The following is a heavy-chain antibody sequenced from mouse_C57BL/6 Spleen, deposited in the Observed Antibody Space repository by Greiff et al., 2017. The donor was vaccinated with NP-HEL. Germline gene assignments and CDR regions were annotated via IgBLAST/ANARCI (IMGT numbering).Heavy chain of an antibody. CDR3: ARGNPITTVVERAMDY. J-gene: IGHJ4*01. V-gene: IGHV1-52*01. CDR2: IDPSDSET. CDR1: GYTFTSYW. D-gene: IGHD1-1*01. Sequence: QVQLQQSGAELVRPGSSVKLSCKASGYTFTSYWMHWVKQRPIQGLEWIGNIDPSDSETHYNQKFKDKATLTVDKSSSTAYMQLSSLTSEDSAVYYCARGNPITTVVERAMDYWGQGTSVTVSS.